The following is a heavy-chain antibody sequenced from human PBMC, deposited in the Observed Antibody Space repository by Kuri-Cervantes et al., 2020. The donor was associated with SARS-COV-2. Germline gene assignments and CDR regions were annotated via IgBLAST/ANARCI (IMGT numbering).Heavy chain of an antibody. CDR3: ARDRLGSDV. V-gene: IGHV4-59*01. D-gene: IGHD6-25*01. CDR1: GGSISSYY. Sequence: SETLSLTCTVSGGSISSYYWSWIRQPPGKGLEWIGYIYYRGSTNYNPSLKSRVTISVDTSKSQFSLKLSSVTAADTAVYYCARDRLGSDVWGKGTTVTVSS. CDR2: IYYRGST. J-gene: IGHJ6*04.